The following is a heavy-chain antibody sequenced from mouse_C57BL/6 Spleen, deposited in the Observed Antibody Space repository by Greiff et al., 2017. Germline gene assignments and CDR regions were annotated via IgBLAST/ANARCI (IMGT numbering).Heavy chain of an antibody. V-gene: IGHV5-9-1*02. Sequence: EVKLMESGEGLVKPGGSLKLSCAASGFTFSSYAMSWVRQTPEKRLEWVAYISSGGDYIYYADTVKGRFTISRDNARNTLYLQMSSLKSEDTAMYYCTRDDGYIFAYWGQGTLVTVSA. J-gene: IGHJ3*01. CDR3: TRDDGYIFAY. CDR2: ISSGGDYI. CDR1: GFTFSSYA. D-gene: IGHD2-3*01.